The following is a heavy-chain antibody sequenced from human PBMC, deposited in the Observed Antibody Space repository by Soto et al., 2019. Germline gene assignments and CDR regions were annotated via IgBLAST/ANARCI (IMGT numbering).Heavy chain of an antibody. CDR1: GDSVNSENSY. D-gene: IGHD3-16*02. V-gene: IGHV4-61*01. CDR2: IYYNQGT. Sequence: SETLSLTCTVSGDSVNSENSYWNWIRQAPGKGRDWIGYIYYNQGTNYNPTLKSRATILFDTSTNLLSLTLTSVTAEETAVYYCARDGGQGRGVIGHYWGRGILVTVSS. CDR3: ARDGGQGRGVIGHY. J-gene: IGHJ4*02.